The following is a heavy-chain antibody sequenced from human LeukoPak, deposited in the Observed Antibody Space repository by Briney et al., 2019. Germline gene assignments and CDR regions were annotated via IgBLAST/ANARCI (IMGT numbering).Heavy chain of an antibody. CDR3: AIGRYCSRTSCPSNYYNYYMDV. V-gene: IGHV5-51*01. J-gene: IGHJ6*03. Sequence: GGSLRLSCKGSGYSFTNYWIGWVRQMPGKGLEWMGIIYPGDSDTRYSPSFQGRVTISADKSITTAYLQWSSLKASDTAMYYCAIGRYCSRTSCPSNYYNYYMDVWGKGTTATVS. CDR2: IYPGDSDT. D-gene: IGHD2-2*01. CDR1: GYSFTNYW.